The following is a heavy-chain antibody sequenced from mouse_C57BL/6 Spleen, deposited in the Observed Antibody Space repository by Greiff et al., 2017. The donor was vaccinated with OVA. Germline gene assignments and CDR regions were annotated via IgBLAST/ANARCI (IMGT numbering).Heavy chain of an antibody. D-gene: IGHD1-1*01. CDR2: ISSGSSTI. CDR1: GFTFSDYG. J-gene: IGHJ1*03. Sequence: EVTLVESGGGLVKPGGSLKLSCAASGFTFSDYGMHWVRQAPEKGLEWVAYISSGSSTIYYADTVKGRFTISRDNAKNTLFLQMTSLRSEDTAMYYCARNYYGSSYWYFDVWGTGTTVTVSS. V-gene: IGHV5-17*01. CDR3: ARNYYGSSYWYFDV.